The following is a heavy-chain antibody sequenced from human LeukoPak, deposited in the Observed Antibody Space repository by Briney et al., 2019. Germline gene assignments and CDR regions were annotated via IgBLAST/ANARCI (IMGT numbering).Heavy chain of an antibody. V-gene: IGHV3-48*03. D-gene: IGHD3-9*01. CDR3: AKDIKYDILTGFDY. Sequence: PGGSLRLSCAASGFTFSSYEMNWVRQAPGKGLEWVSYISSSGSTIYYADSVKGRFTISRDNAKNSLYLQMNSLRAEDTALYYCAKDIKYDILTGFDYWGQGTLVTVSS. CDR1: GFTFSSYE. J-gene: IGHJ4*02. CDR2: ISSSGSTI.